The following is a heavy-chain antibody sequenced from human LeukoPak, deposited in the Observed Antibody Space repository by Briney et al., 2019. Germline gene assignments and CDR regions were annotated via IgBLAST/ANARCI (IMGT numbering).Heavy chain of an antibody. D-gene: IGHD1-26*01. CDR1: GGSFSGYY. CDR3: ARVSGSYCDY. J-gene: IGHJ4*02. Sequence: PSETLSLTCAVYGGSFSGYYWSWIRQPPGKWLEWIGEINHSGSTNYNPSLKSRVTISVDTSKNQFSLKLSSVTAADTAVYYCARVSGSYCDYWGQGTLVTVSS. V-gene: IGHV4-34*01. CDR2: INHSGST.